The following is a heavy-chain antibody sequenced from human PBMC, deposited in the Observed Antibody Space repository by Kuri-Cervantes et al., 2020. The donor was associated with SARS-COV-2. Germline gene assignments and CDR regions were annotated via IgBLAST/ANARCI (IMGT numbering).Heavy chain of an antibody. J-gene: IGHJ3*02. Sequence: GGSLRLSCAASGFTFSSYAMHWVRQAPGKGLEWVANIKQDGSEKYYVDSVKGRFTISRDNAKNSLYLQMNSLRAEDTAVYYCARCRGGYYDSSGFYDGDAFDIWGQGTMVTVSS. CDR1: GFTFSSYA. CDR2: IKQDGSEK. D-gene: IGHD3-22*01. CDR3: ARCRGGYYDSSGFYDGDAFDI. V-gene: IGHV3-7*01.